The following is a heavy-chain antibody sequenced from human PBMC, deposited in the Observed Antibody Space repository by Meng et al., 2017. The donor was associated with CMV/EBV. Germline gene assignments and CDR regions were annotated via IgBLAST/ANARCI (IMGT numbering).Heavy chain of an antibody. Sequence: ASLKVSCKASGYTFTSYDINWVRQATGQGLEWMGWMNPNSGNTGYAQKFQGRVTITRNTSISTAYMELSSLRSEDTAVYYCASGSSGDSSSSGFFDYWGQGTLVTVSS. D-gene: IGHD6-6*01. V-gene: IGHV1-8*03. J-gene: IGHJ4*02. CDR1: GYTFTSYD. CDR3: ASGSSGDSSSSGFFDY. CDR2: MNPNSGNT.